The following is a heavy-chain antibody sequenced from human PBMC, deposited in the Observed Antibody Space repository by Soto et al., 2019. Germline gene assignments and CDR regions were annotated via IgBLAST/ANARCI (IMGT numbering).Heavy chain of an antibody. J-gene: IGHJ4*02. CDR2: IYYSGST. CDR1: GGSISSGDYY. CDR3: ARGGNFWSGFDY. V-gene: IGHV4-30-4*01. Sequence: SETLSLTCTVSGGSISSGDYYWSWIRQPPGKGLEWIGYIYYSGSTYYNPSLKSRVTISVDTSKNQFSLKLSSVIAADTAVYYCARGGNFWSGFDYWGQGTLVTVSS. D-gene: IGHD3-3*01.